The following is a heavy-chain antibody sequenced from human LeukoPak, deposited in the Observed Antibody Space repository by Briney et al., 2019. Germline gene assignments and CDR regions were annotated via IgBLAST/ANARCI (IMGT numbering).Heavy chain of an antibody. V-gene: IGHV3-66*01. CDR3: ARALAGEGWLDP. CDR1: GFSFSGNY. CDR2: IYSDGST. J-gene: IGHJ5*02. Sequence: GGSLRLSCTVSGFSFSGNYMSWVRQAPGLGLDWVSVIYSDGSTYYADSVKGRVTISRDNSKNTLYLQTSSLRAEDTAVYYCARALAGEGWLDPWGQGTLVTVSS. D-gene: IGHD1-26*01.